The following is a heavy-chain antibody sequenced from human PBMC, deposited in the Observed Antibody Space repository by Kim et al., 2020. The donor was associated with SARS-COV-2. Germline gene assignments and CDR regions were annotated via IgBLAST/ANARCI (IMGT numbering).Heavy chain of an antibody. CDR3: TRLPGKWNDPLYYAMDV. J-gene: IGHJ6*02. D-gene: IGHD1-1*01. V-gene: IGHV3-73*01. Sequence: GGSLRLSCAASGFTFSGSAIHWVRQASGKGLEWVGRIRIKADNYATAYAASVKGRFTVSRDDSQNMAYLQMNNLKTEDTAVYHCTRLPGKWNDPLYYAMDVWGQGTTVTVSS. CDR2: IRIKADNYAT. CDR1: GFTFSGSA.